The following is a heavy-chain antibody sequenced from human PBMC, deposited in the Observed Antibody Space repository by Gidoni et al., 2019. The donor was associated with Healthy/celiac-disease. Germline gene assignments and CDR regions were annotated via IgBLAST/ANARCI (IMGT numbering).Heavy chain of an antibody. CDR1: GFTFSSYA. D-gene: IGHD3-3*01. CDR2: ISGSGGST. Sequence: EVQLLESGGGLVQPGGSLRLSCAASGFTFSSYAMSWVRQAPGKGLEWVAAISGSGGSTYYADSVKGRFTISRDNSKNTLYLQMNSLRAEDTAVYYCAKARVPRFLEWLYPDYWGQGTLVTVSS. V-gene: IGHV3-23*01. J-gene: IGHJ4*02. CDR3: AKARVPRFLEWLYPDY.